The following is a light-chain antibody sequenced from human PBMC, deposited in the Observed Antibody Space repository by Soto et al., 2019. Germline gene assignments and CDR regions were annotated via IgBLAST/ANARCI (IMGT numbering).Light chain of an antibody. V-gene: IGKV1-8*01. CDR1: QXXXXY. J-gene: IGKJ2*01. CDR3: QQYYSYPQYT. CDR2: AAS. Sequence: AIRMTQSPXSXXASTGXXVTXXXXXSQXXXXYLAWYQQKPGKAPKLLIYAASTLQSGVPSRFSGSGSGTDFTLTISCLQSEDFATYYCQQYYSYPQYTFGQGTKLEIK.